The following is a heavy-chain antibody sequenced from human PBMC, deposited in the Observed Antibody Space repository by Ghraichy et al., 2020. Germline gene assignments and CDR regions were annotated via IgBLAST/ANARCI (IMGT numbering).Heavy chain of an antibody. D-gene: IGHD5/OR15-5a*01. CDR1: GFTLSDHY. CDR3: VRLHQYSFYNDY. V-gene: IGHV3-72*01. Sequence: GGSLRLSCAASGFTLSDHYMEWVRQAPGKGLEWVGRIRKKVDSYTTQYAASVKGRFTISRDDSENSLYLQMDSLKTEDTALYYCVRLHQYSFYNDYWGLGTLVTVSS. J-gene: IGHJ4*02. CDR2: IRKKVDSYTT.